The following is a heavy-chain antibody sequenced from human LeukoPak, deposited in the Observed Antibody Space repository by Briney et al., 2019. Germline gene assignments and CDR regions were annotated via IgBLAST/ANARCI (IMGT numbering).Heavy chain of an antibody. CDR3: AKDGGYSYGHDGFDI. CDR2: ISGSGGRT. D-gene: IGHD5-18*01. V-gene: IGHV3-23*01. J-gene: IGHJ3*02. Sequence: LGGSLRLSCAASGFRFSNYVMSWGRQAPGKGLEWVSAISGSGGRTDYADSLKGRFTISRDNSKNTLYLQMNSLRAEDTAVYYCAKDGGYSYGHDGFDIWGQGAMITLPS. CDR1: GFRFSNYV.